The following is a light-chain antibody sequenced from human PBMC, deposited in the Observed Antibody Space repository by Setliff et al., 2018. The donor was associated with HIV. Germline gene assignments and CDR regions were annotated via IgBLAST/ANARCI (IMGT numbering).Light chain of an antibody. J-gene: IGLJ1*01. Sequence: QSALAQPASVSGSPGQSITISCTGTSGDVGGHNHVSWYQQHPGKAPQLMIYDVTSRPSGMSNRFSGSKSGNTASLNVSGLLPEDEADYYCSSYTNTPLYVFGTGTKV. V-gene: IGLV2-14*03. CDR2: DVT. CDR1: SGDVGGHNH. CDR3: SSYTNTPLYV.